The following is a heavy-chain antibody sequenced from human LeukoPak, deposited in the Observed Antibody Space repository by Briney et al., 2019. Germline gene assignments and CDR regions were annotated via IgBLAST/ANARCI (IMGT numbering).Heavy chain of an antibody. CDR2: IYTSGST. V-gene: IGHV4-4*07. J-gene: IGHJ4*02. CDR3: ARLTKLHSSGYYFDY. D-gene: IGHD3-22*01. Sequence: SETLSLTCTVSGGSISSYYWSWIRQPAGKGLEWIGRIYTSGSTNYNPSLKSQVTMSVDTSKNQFSLKLSSVTAADTAVYYCARLTKLHSSGYYFDYWGQGTLVTVSS. CDR1: GGSISSYY.